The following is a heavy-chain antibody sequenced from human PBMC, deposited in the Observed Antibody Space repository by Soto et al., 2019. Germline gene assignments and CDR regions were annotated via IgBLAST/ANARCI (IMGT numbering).Heavy chain of an antibody. CDR1: GGSFIGYY. J-gene: IGHJ4*02. D-gene: IGHD3-10*01. CDR2: INHSGST. CDR3: ARGATFGSGSYLDY. V-gene: IGHV4-34*01. Sequence: SETLSLTCAVYGGSFIGYYWSWIRQPPGKGLEWIGEINHSGSTNYNPSLKSRVTISVDTSKNQFSLKLSSVTAADTAVYYCARGATFGSGSYLDYWGQGTLVTVSS.